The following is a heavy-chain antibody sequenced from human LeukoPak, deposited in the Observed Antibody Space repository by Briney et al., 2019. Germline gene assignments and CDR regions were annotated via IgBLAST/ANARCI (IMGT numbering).Heavy chain of an antibody. V-gene: IGHV3-74*01. CDR2: IDRDGSRI. CDR3: VRGNDYGGPHY. D-gene: IGHD4-23*01. Sequence: GGSLRLSCAASGLTFSSHWMHWVRQAPGKGLVWVSRIDRDGSRINYADSVKGRFSISRDNGKNTLFLQMNSLRAEDAAVYYCVRGNDYGGPHYWGQGTLVTVSS. CDR1: GLTFSSHW. J-gene: IGHJ4*02.